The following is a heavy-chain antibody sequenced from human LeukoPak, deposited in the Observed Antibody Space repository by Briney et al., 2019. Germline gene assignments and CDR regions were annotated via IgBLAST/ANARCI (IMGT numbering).Heavy chain of an antibody. CDR1: GYTFTGYY. J-gene: IGHJ2*01. CDR3: ARDRVVTMVRGVSFWYFDL. D-gene: IGHD3-10*01. V-gene: IGHV1-2*02. Sequence: ASVKVSCKASGYTFTGYYMHWVRQAPGQGLEWMGWINPNSGGTNYAQKFQGRVTMTRDTSISTAYMELSRLRSDDTAVYYCARDRVVTMVRGVSFWYFDLWGRGTLVTVSS. CDR2: INPNSGGT.